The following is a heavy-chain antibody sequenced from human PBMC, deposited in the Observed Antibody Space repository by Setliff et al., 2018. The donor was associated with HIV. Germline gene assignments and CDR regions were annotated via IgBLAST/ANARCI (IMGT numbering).Heavy chain of an antibody. Sequence: SETLSLTCAVYGGSFSGYYWNWIRQPPGKGLEWIGEIIHSGGTNYNPSLKSRVTISVDTSKNQISLKLSSVTAADTAVYYCARGVVNWGSFHRAYSFDYWGQGTLVTVSS. J-gene: IGHJ4*02. CDR2: IIHSGGT. CDR1: GGSFSGYY. V-gene: IGHV4-34*01. CDR3: ARGVVNWGSFHRAYSFDY. D-gene: IGHD7-27*01.